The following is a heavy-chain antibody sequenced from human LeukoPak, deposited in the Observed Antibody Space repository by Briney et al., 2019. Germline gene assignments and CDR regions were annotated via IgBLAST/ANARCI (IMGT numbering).Heavy chain of an antibody. V-gene: IGHV4-39*01. CDR1: GGSISSSSYY. Sequence: SETLSLTCTVSGGSISSSSYYWGWIRQPPGKGLEWIGSIYYSGSTYYNPSLKSRVTISVDTSKNQFSLKLSSVTAADTAVYYCARPGARGIAAAGRIAYFDYWGQGTLVTVSS. CDR3: ARPGARGIAAAGRIAYFDY. CDR2: IYYSGST. J-gene: IGHJ4*02. D-gene: IGHD6-13*01.